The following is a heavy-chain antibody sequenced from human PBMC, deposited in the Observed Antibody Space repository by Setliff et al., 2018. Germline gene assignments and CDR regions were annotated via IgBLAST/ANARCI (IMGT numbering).Heavy chain of an antibody. J-gene: IGHJ6*03. CDR1: GGSFSGYY. V-gene: IGHV4-34*01. CDR3: ARDRGAIFVPYYYMDV. CDR2: INHSGST. D-gene: IGHD3-3*01. Sequence: SETLSLTCAVYGGSFSGYYWSWIRQPPGKGLEWIGEINHSGSTNYNPSLKSRVTISVDTSKNQFSLKLSSVTAADTAVYYCARDRGAIFVPYYYMDVWGKGTTVTVSS.